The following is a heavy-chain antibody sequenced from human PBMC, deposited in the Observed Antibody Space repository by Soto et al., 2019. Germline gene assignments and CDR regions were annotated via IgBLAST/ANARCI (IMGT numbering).Heavy chain of an antibody. J-gene: IGHJ4*01. D-gene: IGHD3-16*02. V-gene: IGHV3-21*01. CDR1: GFRFTTYG. Sequence: GGSLRLSCAATGFRFTTYGMNWIRQTPGKGLEWVSSVSSGSTYIYYADSVKGRFVISRDDANNSVFLQMNSLRAEDMAVYYCGRDRYGSLYDYWGQGTRVTVSS. CDR3: GRDRYGSLYDY. CDR2: VSSGSTYI.